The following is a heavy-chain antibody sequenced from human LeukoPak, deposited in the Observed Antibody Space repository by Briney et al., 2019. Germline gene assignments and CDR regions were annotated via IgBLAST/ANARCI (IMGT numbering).Heavy chain of an antibody. D-gene: IGHD2-15*01. Sequence: SETLSLTCSVTGASIQNYYWSWIRRPAGRGLEWIGRIYSFGMTDYNPSLTSRVTMSVDTSKNQFSLTLRSVTVADTAMYYCARDRAGDDSVVRLDYWGQGILVTVSS. CDR2: IYSFGMT. J-gene: IGHJ4*02. CDR1: GASIQNYY. V-gene: IGHV4-4*07. CDR3: ARDRAGDDSVVRLDY.